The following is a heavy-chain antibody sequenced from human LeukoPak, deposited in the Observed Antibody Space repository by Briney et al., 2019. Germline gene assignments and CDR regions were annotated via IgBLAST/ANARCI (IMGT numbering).Heavy chain of an antibody. D-gene: IGHD1-26*01. J-gene: IGHJ4*02. CDR2: IYHSGST. V-gene: IGHV4-30-2*01. CDR3: ARDERWELRGYDY. CDR1: GGSISSGGYY. Sequence: SQTLSLTCTVSGGSISSGGYYWSWIRQPPGKGLEWTGYIYHSGSTYYNPSLKSRVTISVDRSKNQFSLKLSSVTAADTAVYYCARDERWELRGYDYWGQGTLVTVPS.